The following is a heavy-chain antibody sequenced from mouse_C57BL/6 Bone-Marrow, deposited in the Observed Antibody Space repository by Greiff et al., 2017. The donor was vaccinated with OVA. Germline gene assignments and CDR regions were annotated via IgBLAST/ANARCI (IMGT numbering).Heavy chain of an antibody. CDR1: GYTFTSYG. CDR3: ARVRLRRWKAY. J-gene: IGHJ3*01. Sequence: QVQLKESGAELARPGASVKLSCKASGYTFTSYGISWVKQRTGQGLEWIGEIYPRSGNTYYNEKFKGKATLTADKSSSTAYMELRSLTSEDSAVYFCARVRLRRWKAYWGQGTLVTVSA. V-gene: IGHV1-81*01. D-gene: IGHD2-2*01. CDR2: IYPRSGNT.